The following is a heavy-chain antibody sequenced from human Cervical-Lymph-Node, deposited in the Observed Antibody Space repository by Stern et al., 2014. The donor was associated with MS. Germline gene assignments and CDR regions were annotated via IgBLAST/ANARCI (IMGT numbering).Heavy chain of an antibody. J-gene: IGHJ4*02. CDR2: INPNSGAT. CDR1: ENTFTDYY. Sequence: QVQLGQSGAEVQKPGASVKVTCKTSENTFTDYYIHWVRQAPGQGLEWMGWINPNSGATNYAQRFQDRVSLTSDTSNSLAYMELDRLTSGDTAVYYCARISLGSGIDYWGQGSLVTVSS. CDR3: ARISLGSGIDY. V-gene: IGHV1-2*02. D-gene: IGHD1-26*01.